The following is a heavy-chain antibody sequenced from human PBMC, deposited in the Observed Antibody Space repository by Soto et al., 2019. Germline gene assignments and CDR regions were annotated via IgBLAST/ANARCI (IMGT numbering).Heavy chain of an antibody. V-gene: IGHV3-7*01. CDR3: ARQDYDYIWGSSGYYYYYYMDV. CDR1: GFTFSSYW. CDR2: IKQDGSEK. Sequence: GGSLRLSCAASGFTFSSYWMSWVRQAPGKGLEWVANIKQDGSEKYYVDSVKGRFTISRDNAKNSLYLQMNSLRAEDTAVYYCARQDYDYIWGSSGYYYYYYMDVWGKGTTVTVSS. J-gene: IGHJ6*03. D-gene: IGHD3-16*01.